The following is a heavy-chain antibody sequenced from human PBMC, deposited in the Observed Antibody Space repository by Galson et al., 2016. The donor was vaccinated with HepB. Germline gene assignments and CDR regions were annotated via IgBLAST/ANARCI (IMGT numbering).Heavy chain of an antibody. CDR3: AKIYWPNAGSAIFDY. CDR1: GFTFSSYV. CDR2: ISGRGTYT. Sequence: SLRLSCAASGFTFSSYVMNWVRQAPGKGLEWVSDISGRGTYTDYADSVKGRFTISRDNSKNSLYLQMNSLRDEDTAVYYCAKIYWPNAGSAIFDYWGQGTLVTVSS. J-gene: IGHJ4*02. V-gene: IGHV3-23*01. D-gene: IGHD5-12*01.